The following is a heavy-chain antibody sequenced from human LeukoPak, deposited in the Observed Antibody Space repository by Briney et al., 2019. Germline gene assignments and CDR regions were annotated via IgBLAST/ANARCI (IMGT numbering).Heavy chain of an antibody. Sequence: SETLSLTCTVSGGSFSSYYWSWIRQPPGKGLEWIGYIYYSGSTNYNPSLKSRVTISVDTSKNQFSLKLSSVTAADTAVYYCAREKLRFLEGAFDIWGQGTMVTVSS. V-gene: IGHV4-59*01. CDR1: GGSFSSYY. CDR3: AREKLRFLEGAFDI. CDR2: IYYSGST. D-gene: IGHD3-3*01. J-gene: IGHJ3*02.